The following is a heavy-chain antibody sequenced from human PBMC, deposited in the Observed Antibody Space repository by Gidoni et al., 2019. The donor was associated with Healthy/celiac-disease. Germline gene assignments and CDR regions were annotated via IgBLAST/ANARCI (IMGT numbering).Heavy chain of an antibody. CDR1: GGTFSSYA. J-gene: IGHJ6*02. CDR2: IIPIFGTA. D-gene: IGHD7-27*01. CDR3: ARVVGKLGMRPQLRDYYYGMDV. V-gene: IGHV1-69*01. Sequence: QVQLVQSGAEVKKPGSSVKVSCKASGGTFSSYAISWVRQAPGQGLEWMGGIIPIFGTANYAQKFQGRVTITADESTSTAYMELSSLRSEDTAVYYCARVVGKLGMRPQLRDYYYGMDVWGQGTTVTVSS.